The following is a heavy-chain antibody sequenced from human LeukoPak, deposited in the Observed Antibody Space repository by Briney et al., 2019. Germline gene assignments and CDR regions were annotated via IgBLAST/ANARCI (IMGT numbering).Heavy chain of an antibody. J-gene: IGHJ4*02. V-gene: IGHV4-34*01. D-gene: IGHD3-22*01. CDR1: GGSFSGYY. Sequence: SETLSLTCAVYGGSFSGYYWSWIRQPPGKGLEWIGEINHSGSTNYNPSLKSRVTMSVDTSKNQFSLKLSSVTAADTAVYYCARDRYYYDSSGYLFDYWGQGTLVTVSS. CDR2: INHSGST. CDR3: ARDRYYYDSSGYLFDY.